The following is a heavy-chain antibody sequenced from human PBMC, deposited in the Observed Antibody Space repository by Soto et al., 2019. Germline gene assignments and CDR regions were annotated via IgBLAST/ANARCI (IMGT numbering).Heavy chain of an antibody. Sequence: QVQLVQSGAEVKKPGALVKVSCKASGYTFTSYAMHWVRQAPGQRLEWMGWINAGNGNTKYSQKFQGRVTITRDTSASTAYMELSSLRSEDTAVYYCARGESFQLLAHYWGQGTLVTVSS. CDR3: ARGESFQLLAHY. D-gene: IGHD3-3*01. CDR1: GYTFTSYA. V-gene: IGHV1-3*01. CDR2: INAGNGNT. J-gene: IGHJ4*02.